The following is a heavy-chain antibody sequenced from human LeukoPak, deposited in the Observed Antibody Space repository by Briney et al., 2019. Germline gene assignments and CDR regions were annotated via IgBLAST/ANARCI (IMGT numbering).Heavy chain of an antibody. CDR1: GGSISSYY. D-gene: IGHD6-13*01. V-gene: IGHV4-59*01. J-gene: IGHJ4*02. CDR3: ARVGQQLVPGPIDY. CDR2: IYYSGST. Sequence: PSETLSLTCTVSGGSISSYYWSWIRQPPGKGLEWIGYIYYSGSTNYNPSLKSRVTISVDTSKNQFSLKLSSVTAADTAVYYCARVGQQLVPGPIDYSGQGTLVTVSA.